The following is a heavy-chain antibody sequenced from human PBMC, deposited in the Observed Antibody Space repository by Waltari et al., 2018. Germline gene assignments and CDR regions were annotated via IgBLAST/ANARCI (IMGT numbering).Heavy chain of an antibody. V-gene: IGHV3-66*01. D-gene: IGHD3-9*01. CDR1: GFTVSNNY. Sequence: EVQLVESGGGLVQPGGSLRLSCAASGFTVSNNYVTWVRRAPGKGLEWVSVIYIGGDTYYADSVKGRFTISRDNSKNTVYLQMNSLRAEDTAIYYCAGGYVAHWGQGTLVTVSS. J-gene: IGHJ4*02. CDR2: IYIGGDT. CDR3: AGGYVAH.